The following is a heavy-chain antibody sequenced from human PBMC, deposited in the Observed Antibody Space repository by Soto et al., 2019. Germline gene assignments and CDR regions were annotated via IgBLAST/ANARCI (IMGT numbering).Heavy chain of an antibody. CDR1: GFTFSSYG. D-gene: IGHD6-19*01. V-gene: IGHV3-30*18. Sequence: QVQLVESGGGVVQPGRSLRLSCAASGFTFSSYGMHWVRQAPGKGLEWVAVISYDGSNKYYADSVKGRFTISRDNSKNTLYLQMNSLRAEDTAVYYCAKDPSSGWPNYFDYWGQGTLVTVSS. CDR3: AKDPSSGWPNYFDY. J-gene: IGHJ4*02. CDR2: ISYDGSNK.